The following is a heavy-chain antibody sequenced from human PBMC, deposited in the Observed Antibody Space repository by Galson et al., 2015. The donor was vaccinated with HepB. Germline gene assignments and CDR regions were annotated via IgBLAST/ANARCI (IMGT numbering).Heavy chain of an antibody. CDR2: ISYDGSNK. D-gene: IGHD3-22*01. CDR1: GFTFSSYG. V-gene: IGHV3-30*18. J-gene: IGHJ4*02. Sequence: SLRLSCAASGFTFSSYGMHWVRQAPGKGLEWVAVISYDGSNKYYADSVKGRFTISRDNSKNTLYLQMNSLRAEDTAVYYCAKSSGLLYFDYWGQGTLVTVSS. CDR3: AKSSGLLYFDY.